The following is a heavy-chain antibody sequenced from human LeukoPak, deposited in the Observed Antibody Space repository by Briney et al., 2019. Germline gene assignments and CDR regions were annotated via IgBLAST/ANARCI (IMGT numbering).Heavy chain of an antibody. D-gene: IGHD3-22*01. CDR1: GFTFDDYA. CDR3: ARESVRRISMRSKGFFDY. J-gene: IGHJ4*02. Sequence: PGGSLRLSCAASGFTFDDYAMHWVRQAPGKGLEWVSGISWNSGSIGYADSVKGRFTISRDNARNSLYLQMNSLRAEDTALYYCARESVRRISMRSKGFFDYWGRGTRVTVSS. CDR2: ISWNSGSI. V-gene: IGHV3-9*01.